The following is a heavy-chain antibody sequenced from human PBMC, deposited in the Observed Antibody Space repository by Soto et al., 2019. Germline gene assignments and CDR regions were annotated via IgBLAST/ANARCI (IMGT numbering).Heavy chain of an antibody. J-gene: IGHJ6*02. CDR1: GGSFSGYY. CDR3: ATDSTSRYYGTDV. V-gene: IGHV4-34*01. D-gene: IGHD2-2*01. Sequence: PSETLSLTCVYGGSFSGYYWSWIRQSPGKGLEWIGEINHSGSTNNYNPSLKSRVTISVDTSKKQISLKLTSVTAADTAVYYCATDSTSRYYGTDVWGQGTTVTVSS. CDR2: INHSGST.